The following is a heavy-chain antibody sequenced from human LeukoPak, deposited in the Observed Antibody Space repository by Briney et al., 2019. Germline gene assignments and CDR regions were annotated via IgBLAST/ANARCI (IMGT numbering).Heavy chain of an antibody. CDR1: GGSISSSSYY. V-gene: IGHV4-39*07. D-gene: IGHD4-11*01. CDR3: ARDSNPPNKEYFQH. Sequence: PSETLSLTCTVSGGSISSSSYYWGWIRQPPGKGLEWIGSIYYSGSTYYNPSLKSRVTISVDTSKNQFSLKLSSVTAADTAVYYCARDSNPPNKEYFQHWGQGTLVTVSS. J-gene: IGHJ1*01. CDR2: IYYSGST.